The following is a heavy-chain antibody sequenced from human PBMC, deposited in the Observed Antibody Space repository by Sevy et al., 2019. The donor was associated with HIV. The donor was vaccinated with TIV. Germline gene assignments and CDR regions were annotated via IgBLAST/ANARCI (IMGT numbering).Heavy chain of an antibody. CDR1: GFTFSNYW. J-gene: IGHJ6*02. CDR3: ARDCSSTTCLWGLDF. V-gene: IGHV3-7*03. Sequence: GESLKISCAASGFTFSNYWMSWVRQAPGKGLEWVATIKKDGTEKYYVDSVRGRFTISRDNAKNSLYLQMNSLRVEDTAIYYCARDCSSTTCLWGLDFWGQGTTVTVSS. D-gene: IGHD2-2*01. CDR2: IKKDGTEK.